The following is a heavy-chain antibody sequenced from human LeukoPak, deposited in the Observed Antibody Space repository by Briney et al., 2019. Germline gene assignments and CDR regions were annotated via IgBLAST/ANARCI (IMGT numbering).Heavy chain of an antibody. D-gene: IGHD2-2*01. V-gene: IGHV3-33*06. CDR3: AKDQRGRYCSISSCSLFDY. J-gene: IGHJ4*02. CDR1: GFTFSSYG. Sequence: GGSLRLSCAASGFTFSSYGMHWVRQAPGKGLEWVAVIWYDGTNKYYADSVKGRFTISRDNSKNTLYLQMNSLRAEDTAVYYCAKDQRGRYCSISSCSLFDYWGQGTLVTVSS. CDR2: IWYDGTNK.